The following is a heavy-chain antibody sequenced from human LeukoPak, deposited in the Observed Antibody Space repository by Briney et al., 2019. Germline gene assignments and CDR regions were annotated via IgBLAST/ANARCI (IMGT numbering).Heavy chain of an antibody. V-gene: IGHV3-21*01. CDR3: ARGGYSSSWYPPPWFDP. D-gene: IGHD6-13*01. CDR1: GFTFSSYS. J-gene: IGHJ5*02. CDR2: ISSSSSYI. Sequence: PGGSLRLSCAASGFTFSSYSTNWVRQAPGKGLEWVSSISSSSSYIYYADSVKGRFTISRDNAKNSLYLQMNSLRAEDTAVYYCARGGYSSSWYPPPWFDPWGQGTLVTVSS.